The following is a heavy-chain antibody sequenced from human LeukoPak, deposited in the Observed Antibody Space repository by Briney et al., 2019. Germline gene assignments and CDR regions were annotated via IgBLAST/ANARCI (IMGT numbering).Heavy chain of an antibody. CDR3: AKDRVREGHRAFDV. Sequence: GGSLRLSCAASGFTFSSFGMQWVRQAPGKGLEWVAFIHHGGSNEYYRDSVKGRFTISRDNSKNTLYLQMNSLRGEDTAVYYCAKDRVREGHRAFDVWGERTMVSVCS. D-gene: IGHD3-10*01. J-gene: IGHJ3*01. V-gene: IGHV3-30*02. CDR1: GFTFSSFG. CDR2: IHHGGSNE.